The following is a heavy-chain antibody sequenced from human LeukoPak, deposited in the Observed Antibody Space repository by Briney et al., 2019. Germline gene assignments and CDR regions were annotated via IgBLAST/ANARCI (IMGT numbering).Heavy chain of an antibody. D-gene: IGHD3-3*01. CDR3: AKDDGTYYDFWSGYYTGLSGFDY. J-gene: IGHJ4*02. CDR1: GFTVSSYA. V-gene: IGHV3-23*01. CDR2: ISGSGGST. Sequence: GGSLRLSCAASGFTVSSYAMSWVRQAPGKGLEWVSAISGSGGSTNYADSVKGRFTISRDNSKNTLYLQMNSLRAEDTAVYYCAKDDGTYYDFWSGYYTGLSGFDYWGQGTLVTVSS.